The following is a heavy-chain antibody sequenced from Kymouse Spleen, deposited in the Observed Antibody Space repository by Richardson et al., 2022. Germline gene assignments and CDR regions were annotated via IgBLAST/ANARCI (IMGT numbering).Heavy chain of an antibody. CDR3: TGPLLWFGEP. V-gene: IGHV3-73*02. CDR1: GFTFSGSA. J-gene: IGHJ5*02. D-gene: IGHD3-10*01. CDR2: IRSKANSYAT. Sequence: EVQLVESGGGLVQPGGSLKLSCAASGFTFSGSAMHWVRQASGKGLEWVGRIRSKANSYATAYAASVKGRFTISRDDSKNTAYLQMNSLKTEDTAVYYCTGPLLWFGEPWGQGTLVTVSS.